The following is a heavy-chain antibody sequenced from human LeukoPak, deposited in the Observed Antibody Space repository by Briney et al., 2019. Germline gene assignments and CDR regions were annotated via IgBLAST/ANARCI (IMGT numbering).Heavy chain of an antibody. CDR2: ISAGSATT. J-gene: IGHJ4*02. CDR3: ARDLRYSSRSAFIDY. CDR1: GFNFGSYS. D-gene: IGHD6-13*01. Sequence: GSLRLSCAASGFNFGSYSMTWVRQAPGKGLEWVSVISAGSATTFYADSVKGRFTISRDNSKNTLYLQMNSLRAEDTAVYYCARDLRYSSRSAFIDYWGQGTLVTVSS. V-gene: IGHV3-23*01.